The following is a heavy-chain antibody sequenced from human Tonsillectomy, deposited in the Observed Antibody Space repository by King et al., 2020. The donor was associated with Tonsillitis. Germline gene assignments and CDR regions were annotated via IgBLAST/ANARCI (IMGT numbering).Heavy chain of an antibody. J-gene: IGHJ6*02. CDR2: IYPGDSDT. CDR1: GYSFTNYW. CDR3: ARSHCSGGSCYPYYYSGMDV. D-gene: IGHD2-15*01. Sequence: QLVQSGAEVKKPGESLKISCKGSGYSFTNYWIGWVRQMPGKGLEWRGIIYPGDSDTRYSPSFQGQVTISADKSISTAYLHWSSLKASDTAMYYCARSHCSGGSCYPYYYSGMDVWGQGTTVTVSS. V-gene: IGHV5-51*01.